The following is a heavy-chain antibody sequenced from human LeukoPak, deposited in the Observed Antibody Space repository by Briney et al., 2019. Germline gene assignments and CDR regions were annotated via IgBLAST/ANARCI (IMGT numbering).Heavy chain of an antibody. D-gene: IGHD3-10*01. Sequence: SETLSLTCAVYGGSFSGYYWTWIRQPPGKGLEWIGEIHYSGSATYNPSLKSRVTISVDTSKNQFSLKMNSVNAADTAVYYCARGQWFRAFWSRGTPVTVSS. CDR3: ARGQWFRAF. CDR1: GGSFSGYY. J-gene: IGHJ4*02. CDR2: IHYSGSA. V-gene: IGHV4-34*01.